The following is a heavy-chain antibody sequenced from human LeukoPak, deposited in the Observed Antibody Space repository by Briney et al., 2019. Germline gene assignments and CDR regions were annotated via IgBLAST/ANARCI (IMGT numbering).Heavy chain of an antibody. Sequence: PSETLSLTCTVSGGSLSSGGYYWSWIRQHPGTGLEWIGYIYYSGSTYYNPSLKSRVTISVDTSKNQFSLKLSSVTAADTAVYYCARYDYGDYSWNFDYWGQGTLVTVSS. CDR2: IYYSGST. CDR1: GGSLSSGGYY. V-gene: IGHV4-31*03. D-gene: IGHD4-17*01. J-gene: IGHJ4*02. CDR3: ARYDYGDYSWNFDY.